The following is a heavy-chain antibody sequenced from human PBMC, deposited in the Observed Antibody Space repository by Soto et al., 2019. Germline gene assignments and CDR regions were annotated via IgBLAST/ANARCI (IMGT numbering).Heavy chain of an antibody. D-gene: IGHD3-10*01. Sequence: ASVKVSCKESGYTFTSYYMHWLRQAPGQGLEWMGIINPSGGSTSYAQKFQGRVTMTRDTSTSTVYMELSSLRSEDTAVYYCARDQLVSITIMAPSDYYDGMDVWGQGTTVTVSS. CDR1: GYTFTSYY. CDR2: INPSGGST. J-gene: IGHJ6*02. CDR3: ARDQLVSITIMAPSDYYDGMDV. V-gene: IGHV1-46*01.